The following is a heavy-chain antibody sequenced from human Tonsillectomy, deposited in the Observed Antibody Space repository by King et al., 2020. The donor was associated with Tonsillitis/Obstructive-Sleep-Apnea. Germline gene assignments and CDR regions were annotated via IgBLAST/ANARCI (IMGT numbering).Heavy chain of an antibody. J-gene: IGHJ5*02. CDR2: IYWDDDK. D-gene: IGHD3-10*01. Sequence: ITLKESGPTLVKPTQTLTLTCTFSGFSLSTSGVGVGWIRQPPGKALEWLALIYWDDDKRYSPSLKSRLTITKDTSKNQVVLTMTNMDPVDTATYYCAHLYYYTWGSYYTVNGFDPGGQGTLVPVSS. V-gene: IGHV2-5*02. CDR1: GFSLSTSGVG. CDR3: AHLYYYTWGSYYTVNGFDP.